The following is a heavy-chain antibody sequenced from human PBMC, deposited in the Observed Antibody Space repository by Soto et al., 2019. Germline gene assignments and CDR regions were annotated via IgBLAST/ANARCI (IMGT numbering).Heavy chain of an antibody. J-gene: IGHJ6*03. CDR3: AGAPSSRTTNPKYYYYYYMDV. CDR1: GGTFSSYT. CDR2: IIPILGIA. Sequence: QVQLVQSGAEVKKPGSSVKVSCKASGGTFSSYTISWVRQAPGQGLEWMGRIIPILGIANYAQKFQGRVTITADKYTSTAYMELSSLRSEDTAVYYCAGAPSSRTTNPKYYYYYYMDVWGKGTTVTVSS. V-gene: IGHV1-69*02.